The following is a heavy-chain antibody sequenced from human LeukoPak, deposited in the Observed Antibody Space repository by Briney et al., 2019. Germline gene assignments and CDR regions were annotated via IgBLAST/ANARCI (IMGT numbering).Heavy chain of an antibody. CDR1: GFTFSSYG. Sequence: GGSLRLSCAASGFTFSSYGMHWVRQAPGKGLEWVAFIRYDGSDKYYADSVKGRFTISRDNSKNTLYLQMNSLRAEDTAVYYCAKDPGAGYYDSSGYGPLDYWGQGTLVTVSS. J-gene: IGHJ4*02. D-gene: IGHD3-22*01. CDR2: IRYDGSDK. CDR3: AKDPGAGYYDSSGYGPLDY. V-gene: IGHV3-30*02.